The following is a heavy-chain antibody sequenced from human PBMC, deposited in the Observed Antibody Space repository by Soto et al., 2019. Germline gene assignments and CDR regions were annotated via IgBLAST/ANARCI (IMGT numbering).Heavy chain of an antibody. J-gene: IGHJ6*02. CDR2: SLPIFGTS. CDR1: GGTFSTYS. V-gene: IGHV1-69*01. CDR3: ARGGGYPKWSSDSGMDD. Sequence: QVQLVQSGAEVKKPGSSVKVSCKASGGTFSTYSISWVRQAPGQGLEWMGESLPIFGTSHYAQNFQGRVTITAVESTSTVYMELSSLGCDDTGVYYCARGGGYPKWSSDSGMDDWGQATTVTVSS. D-gene: IGHD2-8*01.